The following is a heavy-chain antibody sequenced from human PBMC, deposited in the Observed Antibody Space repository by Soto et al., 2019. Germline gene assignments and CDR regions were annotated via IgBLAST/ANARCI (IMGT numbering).Heavy chain of an antibody. J-gene: IGHJ6*02. CDR2: IYYSGST. CDR3: ARDSVVVVVPAAIRYYYYYGMDV. D-gene: IGHD2-2*02. Sequence: SETLSLTCTVSGGSISSGGYYWSWIRQHPGKGLEWIGYIYYSGSTYYNPSLKSRVTISVDTSKNQFSLKLSSVTAADTAVYYCARDSVVVVVPAAIRYYYYYGMDVWGQGTLVTVSS. CDR1: GGSISSGGYY. V-gene: IGHV4-31*03.